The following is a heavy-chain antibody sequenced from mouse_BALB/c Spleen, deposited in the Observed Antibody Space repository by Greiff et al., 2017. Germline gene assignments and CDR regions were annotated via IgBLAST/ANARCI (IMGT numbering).Heavy chain of an antibody. CDR3: ARYDYAMDY. Sequence: EVKLMESGGGLVQPGGSRKLSCAASGFPFSSFGMHWVRQAPEKGLEWVAYISSGSSTIYYADTVKGRFTISRDNPKNTLFLQMTSLRSEDTAMYYCARYDYAMDYWGQGTSVTVSS. CDR1: GFPFSSFG. D-gene: IGHD2-14*01. J-gene: IGHJ4*01. CDR2: ISSGSSTI. V-gene: IGHV5-17*02.